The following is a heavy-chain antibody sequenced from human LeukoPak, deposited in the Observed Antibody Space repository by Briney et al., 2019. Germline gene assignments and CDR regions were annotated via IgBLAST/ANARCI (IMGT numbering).Heavy chain of an antibody. Sequence: GGSLRLSCAASGFTFSSSGMSWVRQAPGKGLEWVSSITYSGGSIYYADSVKGRFTISRDNSRNTLYLQMHSLRAEDTAVYYCAKDLSLQGFDPWGQGTLVTVSS. D-gene: IGHD2/OR15-2a*01. CDR2: ITYSGGSI. V-gene: IGHV3-23*01. J-gene: IGHJ5*02. CDR1: GFTFSSSG. CDR3: AKDLSLQGFDP.